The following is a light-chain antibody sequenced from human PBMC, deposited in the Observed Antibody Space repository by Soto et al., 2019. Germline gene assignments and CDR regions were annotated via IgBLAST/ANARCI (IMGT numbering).Light chain of an antibody. J-gene: IGKJ1*01. CDR3: QQYNSYSPPT. CDR1: QSISSW. CDR2: DAS. Sequence: DIQMTQSPSTLSASVGDRVTITCRASQSISSWLAWYQQKPGKAPKLLIYDASSLESGFPSRFSGSGSGTEFTLTISSLQPDDFATYYCQQYNSYSPPTFGQGTKVEIK. V-gene: IGKV1-5*01.